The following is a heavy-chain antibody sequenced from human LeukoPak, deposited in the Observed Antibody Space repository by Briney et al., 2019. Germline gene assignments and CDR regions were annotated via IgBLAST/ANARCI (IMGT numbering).Heavy chain of an antibody. Sequence: SETLSLTCTVSGGSITSYYWSWIRQPPGKGLEWIGYIYYSGSTNYNPSLKSRVTISVDKSKNQFSLKLSSVTAADTAVYYCARGGGYDFNYNCTDVWGKGSSVSIS. CDR3: ARGGGYDFNYNCTDV. CDR2: IYYSGST. V-gene: IGHV4-59*01. CDR1: GGSITSYY. D-gene: IGHD5-12*01. J-gene: IGHJ6*03.